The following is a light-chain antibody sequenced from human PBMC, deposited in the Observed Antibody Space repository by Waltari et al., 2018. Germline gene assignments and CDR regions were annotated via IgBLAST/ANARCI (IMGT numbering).Light chain of an antibody. Sequence: DVQMTQSPSSLSASVGDRVIITCRASQTISKYFNWYQQKPGKAPKLLIYTASNLQSGVPSRFSGSGSQTDFTLTISALQVEDFATYYCQQSYSAPYTFGQGTKL. CDR1: QTISKY. V-gene: IGKV1-39*01. CDR2: TAS. J-gene: IGKJ2*01. CDR3: QQSYSAPYT.